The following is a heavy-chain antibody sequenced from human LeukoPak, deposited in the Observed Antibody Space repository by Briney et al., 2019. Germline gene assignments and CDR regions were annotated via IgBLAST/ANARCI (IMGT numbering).Heavy chain of an antibody. D-gene: IGHD6-19*01. Sequence: PSETLSLTCTVSGGSISSSSYYWGWIRQPPGKGLEWIGSIYYSGSTYYNPSLKSRVTISVDTSKNQFSLKLSSVTAADTAVYYCARSGGESIAVAGPFDYWGQGTLVTVSS. CDR2: IYYSGST. V-gene: IGHV4-39*07. CDR1: GGSISSSSYY. CDR3: ARSGGESIAVAGPFDY. J-gene: IGHJ4*02.